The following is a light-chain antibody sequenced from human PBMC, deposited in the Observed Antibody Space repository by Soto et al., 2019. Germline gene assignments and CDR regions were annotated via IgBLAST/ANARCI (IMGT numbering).Light chain of an antibody. Sequence: DVQMTQSPSSLSASVGDRVTITCQASQDISNSLNWYQQRPGKAPKLLIYDASNLETGVPSRFSGSGSGTDFSFTISSLQPEDIATYYCQQYDNLPLTFGGGTKVEFK. V-gene: IGKV1-33*01. CDR2: DAS. CDR1: QDISNS. CDR3: QQYDNLPLT. J-gene: IGKJ4*01.